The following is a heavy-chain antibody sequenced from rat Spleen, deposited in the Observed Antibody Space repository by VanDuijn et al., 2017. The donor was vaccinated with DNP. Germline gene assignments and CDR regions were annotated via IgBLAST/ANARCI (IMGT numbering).Heavy chain of an antibody. J-gene: IGHJ4*01. V-gene: IGHV5-7*01. CDR3: ARHRTIMPYYYAMDA. CDR1: GITFSDHN. D-gene: IGHD3-8*01. CDR2: ITNTGDTT. Sequence: EVQVVESGGGPVQPGRSLKLSCVVSGITFSDHNMAWVRQAPKKGLEWVATITNTGDTTYYSDSVKGRFSISRDNAKSTLYLQMDSLRSEDTATYYCARHRTIMPYYYAMDAWGQGASVTVSS.